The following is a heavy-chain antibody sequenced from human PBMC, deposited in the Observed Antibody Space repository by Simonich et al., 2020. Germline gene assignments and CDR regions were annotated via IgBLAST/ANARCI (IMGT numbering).Heavy chain of an antibody. V-gene: IGHV1-2*02. J-gene: IGHJ3*02. CDR2: INPNRGGK. Sequence: QVQLVQSGAEVKKPGASVKVSCKASGYTFTGYYMHWVRQAPGQGLGGRGWINPNRGGKNYGKRCQGRVTMTRDTSISTAYMELSRLRSDDTAVYYCARVRFEAFDIWGQGTMVTVSS. CDR3: ARVRFEAFDI. CDR1: GYTFTGYY.